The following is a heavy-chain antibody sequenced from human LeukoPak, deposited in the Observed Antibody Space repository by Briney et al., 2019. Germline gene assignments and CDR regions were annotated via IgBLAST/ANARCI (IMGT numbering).Heavy chain of an antibody. Sequence: GGSLRLSCVDSGFTFSTYSMNWVRQAPGKGLEWVSSIISSSSYIYYGDSAKGRFTISRDNAKNSLYLQMNSLRADDTALYYCARLSAYYYGSYFYYYMDVWGKGTTVTVSS. CDR2: IISSSSYI. CDR3: ARLSAYYYGSYFYYYMDV. CDR1: GFTFSTYS. V-gene: IGHV3-21*01. J-gene: IGHJ6*03. D-gene: IGHD3-10*01.